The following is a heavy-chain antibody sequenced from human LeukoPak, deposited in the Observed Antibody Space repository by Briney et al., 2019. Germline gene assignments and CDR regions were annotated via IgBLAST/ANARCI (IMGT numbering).Heavy chain of an antibody. V-gene: IGHV3-7*02. CDR3: AVGGAFFNF. D-gene: IGHD1-26*01. CDR2: IKQDGREN. Sequence: GGSLRLSCAGSGFTFSNNWMSWVRQAPGKGLEWVANIKQDGRENYYVDSVKGRFTIPRDNAKSSLYLHMNSLRVEDTAVYFCAVGGAFFNFWGRGILVIVSS. J-gene: IGHJ4*02. CDR1: GFTFSNNW.